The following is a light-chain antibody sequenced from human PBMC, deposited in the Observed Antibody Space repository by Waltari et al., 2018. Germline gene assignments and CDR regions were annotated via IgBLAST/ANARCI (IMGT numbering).Light chain of an antibody. CDR1: SLRSYY. J-gene: IGLJ2*01. CDR2: GKN. Sequence: SSELTQDPAVSVALGQTVRPTCQGDSLRSYYASWYQQKPGQAPVLVIYGKNNRPSGIPDRFSGSSSGNTASLTITGAQAEDEADYYCNSRDSSGNHVVFGGGTKLTVL. CDR3: NSRDSSGNHVV. V-gene: IGLV3-19*01.